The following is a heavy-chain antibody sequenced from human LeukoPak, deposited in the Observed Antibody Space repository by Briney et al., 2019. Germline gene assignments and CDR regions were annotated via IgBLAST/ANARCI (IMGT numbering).Heavy chain of an antibody. Sequence: GGSLRLSCAASGFIFSDYDVHWVRQAPGKGLEFVSAITSNGGRTFYANSVKGRFTISRDNSKNALYLQMDSLRADGMAVYYCARGAASGGYDYWGQGALVTVSS. CDR2: ITSNGGRT. CDR1: GFIFSDYD. D-gene: IGHD3-10*01. CDR3: ARGAASGGYDY. J-gene: IGHJ4*02. V-gene: IGHV3-64*01.